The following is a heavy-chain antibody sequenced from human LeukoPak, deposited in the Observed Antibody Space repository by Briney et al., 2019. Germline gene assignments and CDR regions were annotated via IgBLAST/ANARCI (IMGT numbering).Heavy chain of an antibody. V-gene: IGHV3-30*02. CDR3: AKGGDIVATTYYFDY. J-gene: IGHJ4*02. CDR2: IRYDGSNK. D-gene: IGHD5-12*01. CDR1: GFTFNSYG. Sequence: PGGSLRLSCAASGFTFNSYGMHWVRQAPGKGLEWAAFIRYDGSNKYYADSVKGRFTISRDNSKNTLYVQMNSLGAEDTAVYYCAKGGDIVATTYYFDYWGQGTLVTVSS.